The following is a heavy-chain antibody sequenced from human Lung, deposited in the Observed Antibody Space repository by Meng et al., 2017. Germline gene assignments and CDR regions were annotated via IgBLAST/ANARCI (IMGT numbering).Heavy chain of an antibody. V-gene: IGHV4-4*02. CDR1: GDSINITQG. Sequence: QLQLLDPGTILVQPSGDLSLACAVSGDSINITQGGSWLRQTPGKGLEWIGEISHSGSTVYRPSLQGRVSISLDKSNNEFSLKLTSVTAADTAVYYCARETLRELGLFHYWGQGILVTVSS. D-gene: IGHD1-7*01. CDR3: ARETLRELGLFHY. CDR2: ISHSGST. J-gene: IGHJ4*02.